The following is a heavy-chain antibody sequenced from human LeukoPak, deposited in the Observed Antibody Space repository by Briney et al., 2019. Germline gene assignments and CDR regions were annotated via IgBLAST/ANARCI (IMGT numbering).Heavy chain of an antibody. D-gene: IGHD1-26*01. CDR1: GFTFSSYG. J-gene: IGHJ4*02. CDR3: ARGIVGDDYFDY. V-gene: IGHV3-33*01. Sequence: GRSLRLSCAASGFTFSSYGMHWVRQAPGKGLEWVAVIWYDGSNKYYADSVKGRFTISRDNSKNTPYLQMNSLRAEDTAVYYCARGIVGDDYFDYWGQGTLVTVSS. CDR2: IWYDGSNK.